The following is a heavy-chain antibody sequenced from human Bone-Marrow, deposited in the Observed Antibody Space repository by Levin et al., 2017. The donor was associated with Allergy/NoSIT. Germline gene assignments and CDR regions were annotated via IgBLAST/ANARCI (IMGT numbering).Heavy chain of an antibody. D-gene: IGHD5-18*01. CDR1: GFTVSNNY. CDR2: IHSGGTT. Sequence: GESLKISCAVSGFTVSNNYMSWVRQAPGKGLEWVSVIHSGGTTYYADSVKGRFTISRDNSKNTLYLQMNSLRADDTAVYYCARDSALYSYGHDYWGQGTLVSVSS. CDR3: ARDSALYSYGHDY. J-gene: IGHJ4*02. V-gene: IGHV3-53*01.